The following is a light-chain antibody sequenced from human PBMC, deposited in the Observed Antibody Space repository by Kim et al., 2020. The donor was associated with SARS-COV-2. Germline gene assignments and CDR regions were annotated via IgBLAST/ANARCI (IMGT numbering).Light chain of an antibody. CDR2: EDN. CDR1: SGSIASNY. V-gene: IGLV6-57*04. CDR3: QSYENSNHNVV. J-gene: IGLJ2*01. Sequence: NFMLTQPHSVSESPGKTVTISCTRSSGSIASNYVQWYQQRPGSAPTTVIYEDNQRPSGVPDRFSGSIDSSSNSASLTISGLKTEDEAGYFRQSYENSNHNVVFRGGTQVTLL.